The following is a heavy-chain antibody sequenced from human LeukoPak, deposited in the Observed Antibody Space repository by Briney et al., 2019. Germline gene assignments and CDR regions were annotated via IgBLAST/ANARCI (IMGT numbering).Heavy chain of an antibody. CDR3: AKDKVDIVVVAAATLWQMYYFDY. J-gene: IGHJ4*02. CDR2: ISGSGGST. CDR1: GFTFSSYA. V-gene: IGHV3-23*01. D-gene: IGHD2-15*01. Sequence: GGSLRLSCAASGFTFSSYAMSWVRQAPGKGLEWVSAISGSGGSTYYADSVKGRFTISRDNSKNTLYLQMNSLRAEDTAVYYCAKDKVDIVVVAAATLWQMYYFDYWGQGTLVTVSS.